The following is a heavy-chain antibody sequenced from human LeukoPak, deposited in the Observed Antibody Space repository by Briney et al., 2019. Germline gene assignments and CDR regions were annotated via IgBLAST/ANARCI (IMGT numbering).Heavy chain of an antibody. CDR3: ARLSLGYCSSTSCYGGIFDY. J-gene: IGHJ4*02. D-gene: IGHD2-2*01. CDR1: GYTFTGYY. CDR2: INPNSGGT. Sequence: ASVKVSCKASGYTFTGYYMHWVRQAPGHGLEWIGWINPNSGGTNYAQKFQGRVTMTRDTSISTAYMELSRLRSDDTAVYYCARLSLGYCSSTSCYGGIFDYWGQGTLVTVSS. V-gene: IGHV1-2*02.